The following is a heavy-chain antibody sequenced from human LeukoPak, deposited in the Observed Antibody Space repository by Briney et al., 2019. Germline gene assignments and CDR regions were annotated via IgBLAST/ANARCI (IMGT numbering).Heavy chain of an antibody. J-gene: IGHJ4*02. CDR3: AASPPHCGADCPFDY. Sequence: GESLKISCKGSGFTVTDHWIAWVRQMPGKGLEWVGIIHPAVSDTPKSPSFQGQVVISVDRSISTAYLQWNSLKASETAMYYCAASPPHCGADCPFDYWGQGTLVTVSS. V-gene: IGHV5-51*01. CDR2: IHPAVSDT. CDR1: GFTVTDHW. D-gene: IGHD2-21*02.